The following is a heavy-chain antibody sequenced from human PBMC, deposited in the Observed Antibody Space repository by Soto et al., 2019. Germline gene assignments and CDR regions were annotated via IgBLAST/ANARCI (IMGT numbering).Heavy chain of an antibody. V-gene: IGHV3-53*01. D-gene: IGHD3-10*01. CDR2: IYGGGST. CDR1: GFTFSSNY. J-gene: IGHJ1*01. Sequence: GGSLRLSCAASGFTFSSNYMSWVRQAPGKGLEWFSVIYGGGSTNYADSVKGRFTIFGNNSKNTLYLQMNSLGAEDTAVYYWARGSSTGLWEYFQHWGQGTLVTVSS. CDR3: ARGSSTGLWEYFQH.